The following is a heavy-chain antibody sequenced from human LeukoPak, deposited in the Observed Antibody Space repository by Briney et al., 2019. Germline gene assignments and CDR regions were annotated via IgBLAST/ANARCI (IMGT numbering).Heavy chain of an antibody. J-gene: IGHJ4*02. V-gene: IGHV3-7*03. CDR3: ARDEDDGDYAPWDY. CDR2: IKQDGSEK. Sequence: PGGSLRLSCAASGFTFSSYWMSWVRQAPVKGLEWVANIKQDGSEKYYVDSVKGRFTISRDNAKNSLYLQMNSLRAEDTAVYYCARDEDDGDYAPWDYWGQGTLVTVSS. CDR1: GFTFSSYW. D-gene: IGHD4-17*01.